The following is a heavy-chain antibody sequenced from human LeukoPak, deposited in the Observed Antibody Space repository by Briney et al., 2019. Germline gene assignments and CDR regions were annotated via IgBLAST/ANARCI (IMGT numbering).Heavy chain of an antibody. CDR2: ISSTSIYT. D-gene: IGHD6-13*01. Sequence: GGSLRLSCAASGFTFRNYAMSWVRQAPGKGLEWVSDISSTSIYTNYADSVKGRFTISRDNAKNSLYLQMNSLRAEDTAVYYCAREDGYSSSWYSDYWGQGTLVTVSS. CDR1: GFTFRNYA. V-gene: IGHV3-11*05. CDR3: AREDGYSSSWYSDY. J-gene: IGHJ4*02.